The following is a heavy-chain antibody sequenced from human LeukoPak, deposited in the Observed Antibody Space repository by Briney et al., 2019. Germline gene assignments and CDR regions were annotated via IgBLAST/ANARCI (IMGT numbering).Heavy chain of an antibody. D-gene: IGHD6-19*01. J-gene: IGHJ6*03. V-gene: IGHV1-69*06. CDR2: IIPSLGTA. CDR1: GGTFSSYA. Sequence: ASVKVSCKASGGTFSSYAISWVRQAPGQGLEWMGGIIPSLGTANYAQKFKGRVTITADKSTSTAYMELSSLRSEDTAVYYCARDRIAVAGRKYYYYMDVWGKGTTVTVSS. CDR3: ARDRIAVAGRKYYYYMDV.